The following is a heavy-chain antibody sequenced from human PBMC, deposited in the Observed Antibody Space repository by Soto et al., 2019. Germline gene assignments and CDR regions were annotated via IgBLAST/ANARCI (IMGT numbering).Heavy chain of an antibody. Sequence: ASVKVSCKASGYTFTSYAMHWVRQAPGQRLEWMGWINAGNGNTKYSQKFQGRVTITRDTSASTAYMELSSLRSEDTAVYYCAREWEQWLVRLHFDYWGQGTLVTVSS. CDR2: INAGNGNT. D-gene: IGHD6-19*01. CDR3: AREWEQWLVRLHFDY. V-gene: IGHV1-3*01. CDR1: GYTFTSYA. J-gene: IGHJ4*02.